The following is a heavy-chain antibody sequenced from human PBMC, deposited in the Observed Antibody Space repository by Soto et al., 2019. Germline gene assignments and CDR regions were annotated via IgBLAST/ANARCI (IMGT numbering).Heavy chain of an antibody. Sequence: QVQLVQSGAEVKSPGASVKVSCKASGYTFTRYGIGWARQAPGQGLEWMGWINTYNGNTNYAQNVQGRVTLTTDTSTSTAYMELRSLRSNDTAIYYCAMVDVYVTPSPQDVWGQGTTVIVSS. CDR1: GYTFTRYG. V-gene: IGHV1-18*01. J-gene: IGHJ6*02. CDR2: INTYNGNT. CDR3: AMVDVYVTPSPQDV. D-gene: IGHD3-16*01.